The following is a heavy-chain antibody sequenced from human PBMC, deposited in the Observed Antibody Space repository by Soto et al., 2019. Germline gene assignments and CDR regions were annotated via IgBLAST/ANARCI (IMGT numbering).Heavy chain of an antibody. J-gene: IGHJ4*02. D-gene: IGHD1-26*01. V-gene: IGHV4-30-4*01. Sequence: QVQLQEPGPRLVEPSQTLSLTCTVSGGSISSGDYYWSWIRQPPGTGLEWIGHIYHSGSTYINPSLNARVTTSVDMSKNQFSLKVNSVTAAGTAVYYCARGPSGDKVDYWGQGTLVTVSS. CDR1: GGSISSGDYY. CDR2: IYHSGST. CDR3: ARGPSGDKVDY.